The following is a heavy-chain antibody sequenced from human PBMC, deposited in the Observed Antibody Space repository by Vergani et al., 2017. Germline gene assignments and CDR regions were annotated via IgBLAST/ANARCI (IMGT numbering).Heavy chain of an antibody. Sequence: VQLVESGGGVVQPGGSLRLSCAASGFTFSSYGMHWVRQAPGKGLEWVASIKQDGSEKQYVDSVKGRFTISRDNVRNLVFLEMHDLRVADTAVYYCARELVAGTKEIDYWGQGTLVTVSS. J-gene: IGHJ4*02. CDR2: IKQDGSEK. CDR1: GFTFSSYG. D-gene: IGHD6-19*01. V-gene: IGHV3-7*01. CDR3: ARELVAGTKEIDY.